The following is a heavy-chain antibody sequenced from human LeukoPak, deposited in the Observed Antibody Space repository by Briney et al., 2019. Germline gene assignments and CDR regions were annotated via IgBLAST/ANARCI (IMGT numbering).Heavy chain of an antibody. D-gene: IGHD6-19*01. Sequence: SGGSLRLSCTAPGFTFGDYAMSWFRQAPGKGLECVGFIRSKAYGGTTEYAASVKGRFTISRDDSKSIAYLQMNGLKTDDTAVYYCTGLKGTGWPIDYWGQGTLVTVSS. CDR2: IRSKAYGGTT. J-gene: IGHJ4*02. V-gene: IGHV3-49*03. CDR1: GFTFGDYA. CDR3: TGLKGTGWPIDY.